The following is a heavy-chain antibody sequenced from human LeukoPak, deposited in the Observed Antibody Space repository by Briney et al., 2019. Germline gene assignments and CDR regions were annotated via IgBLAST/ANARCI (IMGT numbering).Heavy chain of an antibody. CDR3: ARHPVDTAMDTDY. J-gene: IGHJ4*02. Sequence: GESLKISCKGSGYSFTSYWISWVRQMPGKGLEWMGRIDPSDSYTNYSPSFQGHVTISADKSISTAYLQWSSLKASDTAMYYCARHPVDTAMDTDYWGQGTLVTVSS. CDR2: IDPSDSYT. V-gene: IGHV5-10-1*01. D-gene: IGHD5-18*01. CDR1: GYSFTSYW.